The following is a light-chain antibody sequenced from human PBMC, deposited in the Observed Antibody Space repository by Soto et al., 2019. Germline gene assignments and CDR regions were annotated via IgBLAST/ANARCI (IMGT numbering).Light chain of an antibody. Sequence: EIVLTQSPGTLSLSPGERATLSCRASQSVSSSYLAWYQQKPGQAPRLLILGASSRATGIPDRFSGSGSGTDFTLTISRLEPEDFAVYYCQQYGSSPRTFGQGTKVDI. CDR3: QQYGSSPRT. J-gene: IGKJ1*01. CDR2: GAS. CDR1: QSVSSSY. V-gene: IGKV3-20*01.